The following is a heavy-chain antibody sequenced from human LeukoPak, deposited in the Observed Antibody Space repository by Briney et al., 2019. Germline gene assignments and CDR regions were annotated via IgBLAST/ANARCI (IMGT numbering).Heavy chain of an antibody. CDR2: ITGDGTRT. D-gene: IGHD1-14*01. CDR1: GFTFSSCG. J-gene: IGHJ4*02. V-gene: IGHV3-23*01. CDR3: ASRPRADMGPLDY. Sequence: PGGSLRLSCAASGFTFSSCGMTWVRQAPGKGMGLVGSITGDGTRTYYTDSVKGRFTISRDNSKNTLYLQMNSLRADETAIYYCASRPRADMGPLDYWGQGTLVTVST.